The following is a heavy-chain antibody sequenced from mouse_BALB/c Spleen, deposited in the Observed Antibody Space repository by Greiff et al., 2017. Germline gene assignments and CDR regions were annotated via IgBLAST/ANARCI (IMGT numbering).Heavy chain of an antibody. V-gene: IGHV5-6*01. CDR1: GFTFSSYG. Sequence: EVKLVESGGDLVKPGGSLKLSCAASGFTFSSYGMSWVRQTPDKRLEWVATISSGGSYTYYPHSVKGRFTISRDNAKNTLYLQMSSLKSEDTAMYYCARDDTDWGQGTLVTVSA. CDR2: ISSGGSYT. CDR3: ARDDTD. J-gene: IGHJ3*01. D-gene: IGHD1-1*01.